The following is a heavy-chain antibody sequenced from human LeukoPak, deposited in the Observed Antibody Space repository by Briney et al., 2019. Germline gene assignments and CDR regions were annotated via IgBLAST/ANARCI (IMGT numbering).Heavy chain of an antibody. Sequence: SETLSLTCAVYGGSFSGYYWSWIRQPPGKGLEWIGEIYHSGSTNYNPSLKSRVTISVDTSKNQFSLKLSSVTAADTAVYYCARVKTTKIVATRAFDIWGQGTMVTVSS. CDR1: GGSFSGYY. D-gene: IGHD3-22*01. J-gene: IGHJ3*02. CDR3: ARVKTTKIVATRAFDI. CDR2: IYHSGST. V-gene: IGHV4-34*01.